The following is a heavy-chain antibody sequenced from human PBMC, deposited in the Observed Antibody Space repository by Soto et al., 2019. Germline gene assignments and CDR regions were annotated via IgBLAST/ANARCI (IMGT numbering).Heavy chain of an antibody. Sequence: ASVKVSCKASGYTFTSYAMHWVRQAPGQRLEWMGWINAGNGNRKYSQKFQGRVTITRDTSASTAYMELSSLRSEDTAVYYCARGGSSVAGLGYGMDVWGQGTTVTVSS. CDR1: GYTFTSYA. D-gene: IGHD6-19*01. J-gene: IGHJ6*02. CDR3: ARGGSSVAGLGYGMDV. V-gene: IGHV1-3*01. CDR2: INAGNGNR.